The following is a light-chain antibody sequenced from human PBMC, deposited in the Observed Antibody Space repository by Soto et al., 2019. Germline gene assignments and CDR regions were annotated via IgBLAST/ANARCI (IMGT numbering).Light chain of an antibody. V-gene: IGKV1-39*01. CDR2: AAS. CDR1: QSISSY. CDR3: QKSYSTPLT. Sequence: DIQMTQSPSSLSASVGDRVTITCRASQSISSYLNWYQQKPGKAPKLLIYAASSLQSGVPSRFSGSGSGTDFTLNISRLQPEDFATYYCQKSYSTPLTFGGGTKVEIK. J-gene: IGKJ4*01.